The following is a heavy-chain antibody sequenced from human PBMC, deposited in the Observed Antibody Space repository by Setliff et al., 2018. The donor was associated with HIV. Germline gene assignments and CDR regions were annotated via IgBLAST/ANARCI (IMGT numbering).Heavy chain of an antibody. CDR1: GFSVSDRF. D-gene: IGHD5-12*01. J-gene: IGHJ4*02. Sequence: GGSLRLSCEASGFSVSDRFVSWVRQAPGKGLEWVSVIYTGGRTHYGDSVKGRFTISRDNSKNTLFLQMNSLRAEDTAVYYCARRPGSGYGYFDYWGPGTLVTVSS. V-gene: IGHV3-66*01. CDR3: ARRPGSGYGYFDY. CDR2: IYTGGRT.